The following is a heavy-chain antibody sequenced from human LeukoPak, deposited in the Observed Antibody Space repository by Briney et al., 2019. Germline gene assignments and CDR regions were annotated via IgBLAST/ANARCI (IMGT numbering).Heavy chain of an antibody. J-gene: IGHJ3*02. CDR1: GGSINNYY. Sequence: SETLSVTCTVSGGSINNYYWRWIRQPGGKGLDWIGLSYSRGSTNYNPSLKSRVTISVDTSQNQFSLKLSSVTDADTAVYYCARGRYCSTDICAGGDAFDIWGQGTMVSVSS. CDR2: SYSRGST. CDR3: ARGRYCSTDICAGGDAFDI. D-gene: IGHD2-2*01. V-gene: IGHV4-4*07.